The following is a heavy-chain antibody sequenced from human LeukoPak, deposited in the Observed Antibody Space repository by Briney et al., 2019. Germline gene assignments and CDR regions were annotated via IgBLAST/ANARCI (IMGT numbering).Heavy chain of an antibody. CDR1: GFTFSSYA. CDR3: ARDQDSSGYLSWFDP. J-gene: IGHJ5*02. Sequence: GGSLRLSCAASGFTFSSYAMSWVRQAPGKGLEWVSAISGSGGSTYYADSVKGRFTISRDNAKNSLYLQMNSLRAEDTAVYYCARDQDSSGYLSWFDPWGQGTLVTVSS. D-gene: IGHD3-22*01. V-gene: IGHV3-23*01. CDR2: ISGSGGST.